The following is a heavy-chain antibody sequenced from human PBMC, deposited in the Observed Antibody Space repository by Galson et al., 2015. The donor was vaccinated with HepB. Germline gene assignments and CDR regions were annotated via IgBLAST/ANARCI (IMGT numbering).Heavy chain of an antibody. V-gene: IGHV4-34*01. Sequence: ETLSLTCAVYGGSFSGYYWSWIRQPPGKGLEWIGEINHSGSTNYNPSLKSRVTISVDTSKNQFSLKLSSVTAADTAVYYCARAAELLSSYYGMDVWGQGTTVTVS. CDR3: ARAAELLSSYYGMDV. J-gene: IGHJ6*02. CDR2: INHSGST. D-gene: IGHD1-26*01. CDR1: GGSFSGYY.